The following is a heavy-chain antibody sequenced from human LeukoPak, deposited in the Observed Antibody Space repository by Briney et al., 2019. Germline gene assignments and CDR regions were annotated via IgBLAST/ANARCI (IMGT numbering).Heavy chain of an antibody. V-gene: IGHV3-64*01. J-gene: IGHJ5*01. CDR3: ARGGYCSSTTCGNWFDS. CDR1: GFTFSSYA. Sequence: PGGSLRLSCAASGFTFSSYAMHWVRQAPGKGLEYVSAISSSGDSTHYGNSVKGRSTISRDNSKNTLYLQMGSLRAEDMAVYYCARGGYCSSTTCGNWFDSWGQGTLVIVSS. D-gene: IGHD2-2*01. CDR2: ISSSGDST.